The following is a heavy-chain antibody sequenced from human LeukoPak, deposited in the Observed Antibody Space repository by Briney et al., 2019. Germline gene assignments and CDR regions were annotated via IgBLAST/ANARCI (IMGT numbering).Heavy chain of an antibody. Sequence: YAQKFQGRVTMTRDTSTSTVYMELSSLRSEDTAVYYCARRYCSSTSCYADYWGQGTLVTVSS. CDR3: ARRYCSSTSCYADY. J-gene: IGHJ4*02. V-gene: IGHV1-46*01. D-gene: IGHD2-2*01.